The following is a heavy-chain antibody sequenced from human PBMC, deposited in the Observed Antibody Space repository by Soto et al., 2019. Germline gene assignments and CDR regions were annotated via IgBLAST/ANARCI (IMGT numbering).Heavy chain of an antibody. CDR3: ARQELLWFGEAYGMDV. J-gene: IGHJ6*02. D-gene: IGHD3-10*01. CDR2: IYPGDSDT. V-gene: IGHV5-51*01. CDR1: GYSCTSYW. Sequence: GESLKISCKGSGYSCTSYWIGWVRQMPGKGLEWMGIIYPGDSDTRYSPSFQGQVTISADKSISTAYLQWSSLKASDTAMYYCARQELLWFGEAYGMDVWGQGTTVTVSS.